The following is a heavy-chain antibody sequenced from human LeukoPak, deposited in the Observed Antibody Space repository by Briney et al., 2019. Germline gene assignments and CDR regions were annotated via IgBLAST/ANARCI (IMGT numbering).Heavy chain of an antibody. CDR1: GYTLSTYG. Sequence: ASVKVSCKASGYTLSTYGFTWVRPAPGQGLEWMGWIRTYNGHTNYAQKFQDRVTLTTETSTNTTYMELRTLRSDDTAVYFCASLVPGPTGVYMDVLGQGTTVTVSS. D-gene: IGHD2-8*02. J-gene: IGHJ6*03. CDR3: ASLVPGPTGVYMDV. CDR2: IRTYNGHT. V-gene: IGHV1-18*01.